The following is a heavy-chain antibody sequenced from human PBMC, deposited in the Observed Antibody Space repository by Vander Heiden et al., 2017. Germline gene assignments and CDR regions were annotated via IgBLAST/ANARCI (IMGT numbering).Heavy chain of an antibody. J-gene: IGHJ4*02. Sequence: VQLVESGGSLVQPGGSPRLPCSTSGFTLRSLRMNWVRQAPGKGLEWVSYISSSSSTIYYADSVKGRFTISRDNAKNSLYLQMNSLRDEDTAVYYCARDPYYDFWSRREYYFDYWGQGTLVTVSS. CDR1: GFTLRSLR. D-gene: IGHD3-3*01. CDR3: ARDPYYDFWSRREYYFDY. CDR2: ISSSSSTI. V-gene: IGHV3-48*02.